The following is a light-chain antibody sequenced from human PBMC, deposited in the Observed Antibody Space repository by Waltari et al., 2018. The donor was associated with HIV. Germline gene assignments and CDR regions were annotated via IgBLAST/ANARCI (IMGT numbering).Light chain of an antibody. CDR1: QNIRTS. V-gene: IGKV1-12*01. J-gene: IGKJ4*01. CDR2: EAS. CDR3: QQANSFPHT. Sequence: DIQMTQSPSFVSASVGDRVSLPSRASQNIRTSLAWYQRGPGEAPSLLIYEASRLQGGVPSRFSGSGSGTSFILNSDKWQAEDFAMYYCQQANSFPHTFGGGT.